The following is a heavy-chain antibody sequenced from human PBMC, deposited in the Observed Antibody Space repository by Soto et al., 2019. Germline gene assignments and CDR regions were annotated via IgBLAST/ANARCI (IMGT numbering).Heavy chain of an antibody. CDR2: IYYSGST. Sequence: QVQLQESGPGLVKPSQTLSLTCTVSGGSISSGDYYWSWIRQPPGKGLEWIGYIYYSGSTYYNPSLKSRVTISIDTSKNQFSLKLSSVTAADTAVYYCARDPLGSSGVGDFDYWGQGTLVTVSS. D-gene: IGHD3-22*01. J-gene: IGHJ4*02. CDR1: GGSISSGDYY. CDR3: ARDPLGSSGVGDFDY. V-gene: IGHV4-30-4*01.